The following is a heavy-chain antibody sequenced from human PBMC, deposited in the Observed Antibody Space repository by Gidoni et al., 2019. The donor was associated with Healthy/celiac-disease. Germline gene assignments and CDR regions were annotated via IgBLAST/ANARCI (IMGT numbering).Heavy chain of an antibody. CDR2: INHSGST. CDR3: ARTLGTYYYDSSGYRGHWFDP. CDR1: GGSFSGYY. D-gene: IGHD3-22*01. J-gene: IGHJ5*02. V-gene: IGHV4-34*01. Sequence: QVQLQQWGAGLLKPSETLSLTCAVYGGSFSGYYWSWIRQPPGKGLEWIGEINHSGSTNYNPSLKSRVTISVDTSKNQFSLKLSSVTAADTAVYYCARTLGTYYYDSSGYRGHWFDPWGQGTLVTVSS.